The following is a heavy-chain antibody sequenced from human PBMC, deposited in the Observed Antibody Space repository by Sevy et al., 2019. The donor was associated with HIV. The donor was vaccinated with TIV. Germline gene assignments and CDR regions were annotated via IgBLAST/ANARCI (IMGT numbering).Heavy chain of an antibody. CDR3: VREGVGGSSYSLDC. D-gene: IGHD5-18*01. V-gene: IGHV3-7*01. CDR2: MKEDGSER. J-gene: IGHJ4*02. CDR1: GFTFSSYW. Sequence: GGSLRLSCAASGFTFSSYWMSWVRQAPGKGLEWVATMKEDGSERNYVDSVKGRFTISRDNAKNSLYLQMNSLRAEDTAVYYCVREGVGGSSYSLDCWGQGTLVTVSS.